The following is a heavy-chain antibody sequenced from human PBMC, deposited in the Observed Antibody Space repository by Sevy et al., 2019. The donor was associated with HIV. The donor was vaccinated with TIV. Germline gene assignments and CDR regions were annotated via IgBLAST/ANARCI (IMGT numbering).Heavy chain of an antibody. V-gene: IGHV3-7*01. CDR3: AGWGGGLDV. Sequence: GGSLRLSCAASTFTFNDYWMNWVRQAPGKGLEWVANINQHGSEKYFVDSVKGRFTISRDNAKNSLYLQMNSLRAEDTAVYCCAGWGGGLDVWGQGTTVTVSS. CDR2: INQHGSEK. CDR1: TFTFNDYW. J-gene: IGHJ6*02. D-gene: IGHD3-16*01.